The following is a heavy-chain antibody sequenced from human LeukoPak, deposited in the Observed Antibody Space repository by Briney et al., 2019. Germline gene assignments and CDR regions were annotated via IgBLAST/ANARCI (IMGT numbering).Heavy chain of an antibody. CDR3: ARGTYYYDSSGYPHDY. V-gene: IGHV3-30*03. D-gene: IGHD3-22*01. J-gene: IGHJ4*02. CDR2: ISYDGSNK. Sequence: GGSLRLSCAASGFTFSSHGMNWVRQAPGKGLEWVAVISYDGSNKYYADSVKGRFTISRDNSKNTLYLQMNSLRAEDTAVYYCARGTYYYDSSGYPHDYWGQGTLVTVSS. CDR1: GFTFSSHG.